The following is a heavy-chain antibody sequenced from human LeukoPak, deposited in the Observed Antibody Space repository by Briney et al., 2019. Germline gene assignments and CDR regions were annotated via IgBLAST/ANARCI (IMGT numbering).Heavy chain of an antibody. D-gene: IGHD3-10*01. J-gene: IGHJ5*02. CDR3: ARGGNVLLWFGSQPGWFDP. V-gene: IGHV4-59*01. CDR2: IYYSGST. Sequence: SETLSLTCTVSGGSISSYYWSWIRQPPGKGLEWIGYIYYSGSTNYNPSLKSRVTISVDTSKIQFSLKLSSVTAADTAVYYCARGGNVLLWFGSQPGWFDPWGQGTLVTVSS. CDR1: GGSISSYY.